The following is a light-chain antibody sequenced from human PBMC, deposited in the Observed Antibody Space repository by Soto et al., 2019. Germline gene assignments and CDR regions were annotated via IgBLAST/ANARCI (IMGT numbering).Light chain of an antibody. CDR3: CSYAGSYTWV. CDR1: NSDFGGFRY. J-gene: IGLJ3*02. Sequence: QSALTQPRSVSGSPGQSVTISCAGTNSDFGGFRYVSWYQQHPGKAPKVMIYDVIKRPSGVPDRFSGSKSGNTASLTISGLQAEDEAYYYCCSYAGSYTWVFGGGTKLTVL. V-gene: IGLV2-11*01. CDR2: DVI.